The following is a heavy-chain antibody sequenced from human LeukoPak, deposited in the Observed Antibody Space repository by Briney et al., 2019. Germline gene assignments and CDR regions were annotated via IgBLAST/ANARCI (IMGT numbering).Heavy chain of an antibody. CDR2: INHSGRT. V-gene: IGHV4-34*01. J-gene: IGHJ5*02. CDR1: GGSFGVYY. D-gene: IGHD4-23*01. CDR3: ARDGGSNNYWFDP. Sequence: SETLSPTCALYGGSFGVYYWIWIRQPPGKGLEWIGEINHSGRTNYNPSLKSRVTISLDKSKNQFSLKLSSVAAADTAVYFCARDGGSNNYWFDPWGQGTLVIVSS.